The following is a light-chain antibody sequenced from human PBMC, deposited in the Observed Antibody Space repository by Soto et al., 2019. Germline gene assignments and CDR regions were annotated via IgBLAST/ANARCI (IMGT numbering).Light chain of an antibody. CDR2: STN. CDR1: SGPVSTSYY. Sequence: QTVVTQEPSFSVSPGGTVTLTCGLSSGPVSTSYYPSWYQQTPGQAPRTLIYSTNTRSSGVPDRFSGSILGNKAALTITGAQADDESDYYCVLYMGSGISVFSGGTKLTVL. CDR3: VLYMGSGISV. J-gene: IGLJ2*01. V-gene: IGLV8-61*01.